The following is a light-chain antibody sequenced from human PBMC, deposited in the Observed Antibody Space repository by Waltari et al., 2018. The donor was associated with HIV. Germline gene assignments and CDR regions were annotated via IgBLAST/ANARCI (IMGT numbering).Light chain of an antibody. CDR3: SSYAGNNSFV. Sequence: QSALTQPPSASASPGQSLTISCTGPNSDVGGYNYFSWYQHHRGKAPNLIIYEVSKRPSGAPDRFAGSKSGNTACLTVSGLQAGDEADYYCSSYAGNNSFVFGTGTKVTVL. CDR2: EVS. V-gene: IGLV2-8*01. J-gene: IGLJ1*01. CDR1: NSDVGGYNY.